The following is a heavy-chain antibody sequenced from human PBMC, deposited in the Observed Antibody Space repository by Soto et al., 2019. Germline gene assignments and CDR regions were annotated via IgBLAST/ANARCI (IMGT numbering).Heavy chain of an antibody. CDR2: IIPIFGTA. J-gene: IGHJ4*02. V-gene: IGHV1-69*01. CDR1: GGTFSSYA. Sequence: QVQLVQSGAEVKKPGSSVKVSCKASGGTFSSYAISWVRQAPGQGLEWMGGIIPIFGTANYAQKFQGRVTITADESTSTAYMELSSLRSEDTAVYYCANTECSGGSCYAGPFDYWGQGTLVTVSS. CDR3: ANTECSGGSCYAGPFDY. D-gene: IGHD2-15*01.